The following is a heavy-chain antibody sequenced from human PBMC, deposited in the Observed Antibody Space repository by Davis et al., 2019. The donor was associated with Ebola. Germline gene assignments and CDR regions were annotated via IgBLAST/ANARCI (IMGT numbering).Heavy chain of an antibody. CDR2: ISSSSSYI. J-gene: IGHJ6*02. V-gene: IGHV3-21*04. D-gene: IGHD3-10*01. Sequence: PGGSLRLSCAASGFTFSSYSMNWVRQAPGKGLEWVSSISSSSSYIYYADSVKGRFTISRDNAKNSLYLQMNSLRAEDTAVYYCARDFKGGYGSGSYYTTRYGMDVWGQGTTVTVSS. CDR1: GFTFSSYS. CDR3: ARDFKGGYGSGSYYTTRYGMDV.